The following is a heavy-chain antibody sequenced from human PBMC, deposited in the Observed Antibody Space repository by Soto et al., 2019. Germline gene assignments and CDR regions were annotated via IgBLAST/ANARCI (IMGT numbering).Heavy chain of an antibody. D-gene: IGHD3-9*01. CDR3: ARDVEYYDILTGYPLYYYYGMDV. Sequence: ASVKVSCKASGYTFTSYGISWVRQAPGQGLEWMGWISAYNGNTNYAQKLQGRVTMTTDTSTSTAYMELRSLSSDDTAVYYCARDVEYYDILTGYPLYYYYGMDVWGQVTTVTVSS. CDR2: ISAYNGNT. V-gene: IGHV1-18*01. J-gene: IGHJ6*02. CDR1: GYTFTSYG.